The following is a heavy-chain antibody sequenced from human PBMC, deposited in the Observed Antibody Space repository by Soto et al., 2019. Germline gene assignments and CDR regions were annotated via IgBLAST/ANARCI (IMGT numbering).Heavy chain of an antibody. J-gene: IGHJ4*02. CDR2: INQDGTEK. CDR3: ARSTQYPGC. Sequence: EMQVVDSGGGLVQPGGSLRLSCEASGFTFSDYWMSWVRQAPGKGLEWVATINQDGTEKNFVDSVKGRFTISRDNAKSSLSLEMNSLRVEDTAVYYCARSTQYPGCWGQGTLVTVSS. V-gene: IGHV3-7*01. CDR1: GFTFSDYW. D-gene: IGHD1-1*01.